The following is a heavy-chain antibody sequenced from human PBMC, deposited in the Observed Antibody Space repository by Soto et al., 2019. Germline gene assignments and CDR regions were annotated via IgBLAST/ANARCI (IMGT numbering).Heavy chain of an antibody. CDR1: GFTFSSYG. CDR2: IWYDGSNK. CDR3: ASDPGDYAFDY. D-gene: IGHD4-17*01. V-gene: IGHV3-33*01. Sequence: QVQLVESGGGVVQPGRSLRLSCAASGFTFSSYGMHWVRQAPGKGLEWVAVIWYDGSNKYYADSVKGRFTISRDNSKNSLYLKMNSLRAEDTGVYYCASDPGDYAFDYWGQGTLVTVSS. J-gene: IGHJ4*02.